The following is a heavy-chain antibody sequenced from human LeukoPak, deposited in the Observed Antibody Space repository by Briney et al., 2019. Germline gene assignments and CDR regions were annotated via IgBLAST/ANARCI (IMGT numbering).Heavy chain of an antibody. J-gene: IGHJ4*02. V-gene: IGHV3-48*03. CDR2: ISSSGSTI. CDR1: GFTFSSYE. D-gene: IGHD3-10*01. CDR3: AKLSTVRGVSVDY. Sequence: GGSLRLSCAASGFTFSSYEMNWVRQAPGKGLEWVSYISSSGSTIYYADSVKGRFTISRDNAKNSLYLQMNSLRAEDTAVYYCAKLSTVRGVSVDYWGQGTLVTVSS.